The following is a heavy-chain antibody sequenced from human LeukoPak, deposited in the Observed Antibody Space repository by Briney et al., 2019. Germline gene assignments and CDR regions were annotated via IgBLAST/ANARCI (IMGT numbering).Heavy chain of an antibody. CDR3: ARDIAAAGNKYDY. D-gene: IGHD6-13*01. J-gene: IGHJ4*02. V-gene: IGHV3-30*02. Sequence: PGGSLRLSCAASGFTFSSYGMHWVRQAPGKGLEWVAFIRYDGSNKYYADSVKGRLTISRDNAKNSLYLQMNSLRAEDTAVYYCARDIAAAGNKYDYWGQGTLVTVSS. CDR2: IRYDGSNK. CDR1: GFTFSSYG.